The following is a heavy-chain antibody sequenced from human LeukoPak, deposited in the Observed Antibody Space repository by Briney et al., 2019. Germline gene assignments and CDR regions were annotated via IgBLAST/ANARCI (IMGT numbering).Heavy chain of an antibody. V-gene: IGHV3-21*01. CDR2: ISSSSSYI. D-gene: IGHD5-12*01. Sequence: GGSLRLSCAASGFTFSSYSMNWVRQAPGKGLEWVSSISSSSSYIYYADSVKGRFTISRDNAKNSLYLQMNSLRAEDTAVYYCARSIVATINPADGWGQGTLVTVSS. CDR1: GFTFSSYS. J-gene: IGHJ4*02. CDR3: ARSIVATINPADG.